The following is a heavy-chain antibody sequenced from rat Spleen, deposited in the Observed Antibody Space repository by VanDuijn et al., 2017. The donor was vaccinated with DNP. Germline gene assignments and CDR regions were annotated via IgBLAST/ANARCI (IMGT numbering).Heavy chain of an antibody. D-gene: IGHD1-6*01. Sequence: QVQLKESGPGLLQPSQTLSLTCTVSGFSLTSNSVHWVRQPPGKGLEWVGVIWSGGGTDYNSALKSRLSISRDTSKSQVFLKMNSLQTEDTAIYFCTRYYAHEGFAYWGQGTLVTVSS. V-gene: IGHV2-1*01. J-gene: IGHJ3*01. CDR1: GFSLTSNS. CDR3: TRYYAHEGFAY. CDR2: IWSGGGT.